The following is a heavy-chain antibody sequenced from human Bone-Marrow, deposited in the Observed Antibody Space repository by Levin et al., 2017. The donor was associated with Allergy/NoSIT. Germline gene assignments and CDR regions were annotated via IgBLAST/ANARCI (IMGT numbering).Heavy chain of an antibody. Sequence: GGSLRLSCAASGFIFSDAWMSWVRQAPGKGLEWVGRIKSKSDGGASDYAAPVRGRFTMAREDAKNTLFLQMNRLKSEDTALYYCVRHFDWIFGSWGQGTLVTVSS. D-gene: IGHD3-9*01. CDR3: VRHFDWIFGS. V-gene: IGHV3-15*01. CDR2: IKSKSDGGAS. CDR1: GFIFSDAW. J-gene: IGHJ5*01.